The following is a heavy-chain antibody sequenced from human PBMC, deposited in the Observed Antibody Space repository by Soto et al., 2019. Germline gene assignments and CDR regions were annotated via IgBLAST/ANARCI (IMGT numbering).Heavy chain of an antibody. CDR2: IYYSGST. CDR3: ARGDLSFDY. Sequence: SETMSLTYTVSGGSISSSSYHWGWIRQPPGKGLEWIGSIYYSGSTYYNPSLKSRVTISVDTSKNQFSLKLSSVTAAAKDVYYCARGDLSFDYWGQGTLVNVSS. CDR1: GGSISSSSYH. V-gene: IGHV4-39*01. D-gene: IGHD2-21*01. J-gene: IGHJ4*02.